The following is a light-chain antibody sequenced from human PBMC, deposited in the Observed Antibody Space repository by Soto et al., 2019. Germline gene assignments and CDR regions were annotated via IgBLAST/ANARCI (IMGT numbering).Light chain of an antibody. CDR1: QGVRSY. Sequence: IQLTQSPSSLSASVGDRVTITCRASQGVRSYLAWFQQRPGKAPKLLIFGASTLQNGVPARFSGGGFGTEFTLTITSLQPEDFATYYCHHVYTHPRTFGQGTKVEIK. CDR2: GAS. CDR3: HHVYTHPRT. J-gene: IGKJ1*01. V-gene: IGKV1-9*01.